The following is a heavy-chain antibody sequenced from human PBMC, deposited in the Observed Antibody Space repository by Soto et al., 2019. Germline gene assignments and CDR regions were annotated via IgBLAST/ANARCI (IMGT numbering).Heavy chain of an antibody. J-gene: IGHJ4*02. CDR3: VRDTMRASAAASLDY. CDR1: GFTFSTYE. V-gene: IGHV3-48*03. CDR2: ISVSGNII. Sequence: GGSLRLSCAASGFTFSTYEFNWVRQAPGRGLEWISCISVSGNIIKYADSVKGRFTISRDNAENSLHLHMSSLRVDDTAVYFCVRDTMRASAAASLDYWGQGTQVTVYS. D-gene: IGHD6-13*01.